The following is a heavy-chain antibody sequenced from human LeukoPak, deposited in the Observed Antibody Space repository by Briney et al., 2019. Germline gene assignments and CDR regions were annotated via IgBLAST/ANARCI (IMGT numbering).Heavy chain of an antibody. CDR3: ARDTVAGIRDY. D-gene: IGHD6-19*01. Sequence: GGSLRLSCAASGFTFSSYSMNWVRQAPGKGLEWVSSISSSSSYIYYADSVKGRFTISRDNAKNSVYLQMNSLRAEDTAVYYCARDTVAGIRDYWGQGTLVTVSS. J-gene: IGHJ4*02. CDR2: ISSSSSYI. CDR1: GFTFSSYS. V-gene: IGHV3-21*01.